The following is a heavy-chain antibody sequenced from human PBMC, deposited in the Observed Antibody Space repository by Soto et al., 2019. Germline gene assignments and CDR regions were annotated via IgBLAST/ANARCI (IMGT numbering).Heavy chain of an antibody. CDR2: ISGSGGST. Sequence: EVQLLESGGGLVQPGGSLRLSCAASGFTFSSYAMSWVRQAPGKGLEWVSAISGSGGSTYYADSVKGRFTISRDNSKNTLYVQMKSLRAEDTAVYYCAKDWNGYYVMGAFDIWGQGTMVTVSS. D-gene: IGHD4-17*01. V-gene: IGHV3-23*01. CDR1: GFTFSSYA. J-gene: IGHJ3*02. CDR3: AKDWNGYYVMGAFDI.